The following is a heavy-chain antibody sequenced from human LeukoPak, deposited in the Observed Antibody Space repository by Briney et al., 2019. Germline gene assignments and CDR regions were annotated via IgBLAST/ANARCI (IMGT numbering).Heavy chain of an antibody. V-gene: IGHV4-61*05. J-gene: IGHJ4*02. CDR2: IYYSGST. D-gene: IGHD2-8*01. CDR1: GGSISSSTYY. Sequence: PSETLSLTCAVSGGSISSSTYYWGWIRQPPGKGLDWIGYIYYSGSTNYNPSLKSRVTISVDTSKNQFSLKLSSVTAADTAVYYCARAKSTAIVLNRQGPFDYWGQGTLVTVSS. CDR3: ARAKSTAIVLNRQGPFDY.